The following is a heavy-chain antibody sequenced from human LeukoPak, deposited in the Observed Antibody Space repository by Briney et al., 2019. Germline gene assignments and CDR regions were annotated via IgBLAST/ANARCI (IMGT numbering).Heavy chain of an antibody. CDR1: GFSFSSYE. CDR2: ISSSGSTT. D-gene: IGHD3-10*01. J-gene: IGHJ4*02. Sequence: GGSLRLSCSASGFSFSSYEMNWVRQAPGKGLEWVSYISSSGSTTYYADSVKGRFTISRDNAKNSLYLQMNSLTDEDTAVYYCARDLSGSYMSDYWGQGTLVTVSS. V-gene: IGHV3-48*03. CDR3: ARDLSGSYMSDY.